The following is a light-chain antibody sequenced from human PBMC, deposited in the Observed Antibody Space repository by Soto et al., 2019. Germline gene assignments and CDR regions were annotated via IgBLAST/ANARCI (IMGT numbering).Light chain of an antibody. CDR1: QSVSSSY. V-gene: IGKV3-20*01. CDR2: GAS. J-gene: IGKJ5*01. Sequence: GXXAXXSXRASQSVSSSYLAWYQQKPGQAPRLLIYGASSRATGIPDRFSGSGSGTDFTLTISRLEPEDFAVYYCQQYGSSPRITFGQGTRLEI. CDR3: QQYGSSPRIT.